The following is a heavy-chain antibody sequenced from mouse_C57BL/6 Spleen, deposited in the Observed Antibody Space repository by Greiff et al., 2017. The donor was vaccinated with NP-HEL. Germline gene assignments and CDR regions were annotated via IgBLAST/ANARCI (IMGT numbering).Heavy chain of an antibody. V-gene: IGHV14-2*01. J-gene: IGHJ1*03. Sequence: VQLQQSGAELVKPGASVKLSCTASGFTFTNYYMHWVKQRTEQGLEWIGRIDPDDGETKYAPKFKGKATITADTSSNTAYLQLSSLTSEDTAVYYCARSECGNHWYFEVWGTGTTVTVSS. D-gene: IGHD2-10*02. CDR2: IDPDDGET. CDR3: ARSECGNHWYFEV. CDR1: GFTFTNYY.